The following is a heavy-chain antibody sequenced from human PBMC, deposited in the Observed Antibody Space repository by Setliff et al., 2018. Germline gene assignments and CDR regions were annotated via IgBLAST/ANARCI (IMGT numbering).Heavy chain of an antibody. V-gene: IGHV1-18*01. CDR1: GYTFTNYG. Sequence: ASVKVSCKTSGYTFTNYGITWVRQAPGQGLEWMGWINNYSFKTNYPQKFLGRVTVTTDTSTGTAYMELGGLTSDDTAIYYCARINFYVSSGYYYAPDYWGQGTLVTVSS. J-gene: IGHJ4*02. CDR3: ARINFYVSSGYYYAPDY. CDR2: INNYSFKT. D-gene: IGHD3-22*01.